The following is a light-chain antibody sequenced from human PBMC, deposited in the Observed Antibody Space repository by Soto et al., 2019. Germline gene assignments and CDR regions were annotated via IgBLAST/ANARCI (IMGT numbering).Light chain of an antibody. CDR3: QQFFTTPYT. CDR2: WAS. CDR1: QTILYSSDNKNY. Sequence: DIVMTQSPDSLAVSLGERATINCKSSQTILYSSDNKNYLAWYQQKPGQPPRLLIYWASSRDSGVPDRVAGSGSGTDFTLTITNLQAEDVAIYYCQQFFTTPYTFGQGTRLQI. J-gene: IGKJ2*01. V-gene: IGKV4-1*01.